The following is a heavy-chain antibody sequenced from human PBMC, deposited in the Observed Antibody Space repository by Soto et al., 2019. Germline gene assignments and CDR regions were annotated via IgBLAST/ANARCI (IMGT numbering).Heavy chain of an antibody. Sequence: PSQTLSLTCAISVDSVSSNSAAWNWIRQSPSRGLEWLGRTYYRSKWYNDYAVSVKSRITINPDTSKNQFSLQLNSVTPEDTAVYYCARDRGLLAVRAPGLNWFDPWGQGTLVTVSS. V-gene: IGHV6-1*01. CDR1: VDSVSSNSAA. CDR2: TYYRSKWYN. CDR3: ARDRGLLAVRAPGLNWFDP. J-gene: IGHJ5*02. D-gene: IGHD3-10*01.